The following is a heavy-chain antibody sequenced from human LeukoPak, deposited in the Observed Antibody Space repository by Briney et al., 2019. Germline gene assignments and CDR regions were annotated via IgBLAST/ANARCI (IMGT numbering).Heavy chain of an antibody. CDR2: INHSGST. D-gene: IGHD2-15*01. V-gene: IGHV4-39*07. CDR1: GDSISTSSSY. Sequence: SETLSLTCSVSGDSISTSSSYWGWIRQPPGKGLEWIGEINHSGSTNYNPSLKSRVAISVDTSKNQFSLKLSSVTAADTAVYYCARDDVVVAATDAFDIWGQGTMVTVSS. CDR3: ARDDVVVAATDAFDI. J-gene: IGHJ3*02.